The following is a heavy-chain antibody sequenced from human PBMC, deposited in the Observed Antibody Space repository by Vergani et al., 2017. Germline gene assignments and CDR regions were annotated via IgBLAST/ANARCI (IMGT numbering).Heavy chain of an antibody. D-gene: IGHD3-9*01. CDR2: INPSGGHT. CDR3: ARGDYGILTGYRY. Sequence: QVQVVQSGAEVKKSGASVKVSCKTSGYTFSNYYMHWVRQAPGQGLEWMGIINPSGGHTNYAQKFQGRVTMTRDTSTSTVYMELSSLRSEDTAIYYCARGDYGILTGYRYWYQGTLVTVSA. J-gene: IGHJ4*02. V-gene: IGHV1-46*03. CDR1: GYTFSNYY.